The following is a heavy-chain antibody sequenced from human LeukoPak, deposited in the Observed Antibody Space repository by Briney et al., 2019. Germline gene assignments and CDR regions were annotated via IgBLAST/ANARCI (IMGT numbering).Heavy chain of an antibody. J-gene: IGHJ6*02. CDR2: IKQDGSEK. V-gene: IGHV3-7*01. CDR3: VRAAPSYYYYGMDV. Sequence: PGGSLRLSCAASGFTFSDYYMCWVRQAPGKGLEWVANIKQDGSEKYYVASVKGRFTISRDKARNSLYLQMNSLRAEDTAVYYCVRAAPSYYYYGMDVWGQGTTVTVSS. CDR1: GFTFSDYY.